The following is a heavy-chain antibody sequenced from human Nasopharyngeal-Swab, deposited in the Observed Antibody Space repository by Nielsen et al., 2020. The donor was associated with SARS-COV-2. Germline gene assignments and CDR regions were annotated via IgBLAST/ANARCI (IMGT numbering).Heavy chain of an antibody. Sequence: GGSLRLSCAASGFTFSSYAMSWVRQAPGKGLEWVSGISGSGGSTYYADSVKGRFTISRDNSKNTLYLQMNSLRAEDTAVYYCAKESRKLGWLRPFDYWGQGTLVTVSS. CDR3: AKESRKLGWLRPFDY. J-gene: IGHJ4*02. V-gene: IGHV3-23*01. CDR1: GFTFSSYA. CDR2: ISGSGGST. D-gene: IGHD6-19*01.